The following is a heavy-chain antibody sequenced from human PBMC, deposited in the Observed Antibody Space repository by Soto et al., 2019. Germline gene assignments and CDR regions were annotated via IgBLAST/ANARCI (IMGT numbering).Heavy chain of an antibody. CDR3: GRGGFKREADY. D-gene: IGHD1-26*01. V-gene: IGHV1-46*03. CDR1: GYTFTSYY. J-gene: IGHJ4*02. CDR2: INPSVGST. Sequence: ASVKVSCKASGYTFTSYYMYWVRQAPGQGLEWMGIINPSVGSTTCAQKFQGRVTMTRDTSTSTVYMELSSLRSEDTAVYYCGRGGFKREADYWGQGTLVTVSS.